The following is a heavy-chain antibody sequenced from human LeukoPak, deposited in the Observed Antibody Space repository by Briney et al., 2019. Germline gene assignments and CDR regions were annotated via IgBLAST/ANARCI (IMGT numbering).Heavy chain of an antibody. CDR2: SRNKAKSYTT. D-gene: IGHD6-19*01. J-gene: IGHJ4*02. CDR1: GFTFSDHF. Sequence: GGSLSLSCAVSGFTFSDHFLDWVRQAPGKGLEWVGRSRNKAKSYTTEYGASVKGRFTISRDDSKTTLYMQMNSLKPEDTAVYYCARVGSVAGSDYLDYWGQGTLVTVSS. CDR3: ARVGSVAGSDYLDY. V-gene: IGHV3-72*01.